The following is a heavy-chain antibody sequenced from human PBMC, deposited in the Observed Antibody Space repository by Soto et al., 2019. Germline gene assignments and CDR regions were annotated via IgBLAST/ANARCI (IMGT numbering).Heavy chain of an antibody. CDR1: GFTFSSYG. Sequence: QVQLVESGGGVVQPGRSLRLSCAASGFTFSSYGMHWVRQAPGKGLEWVAVISYDGSNKYYADSVKGRLTISRDNSKNTLYLQMSSLRAEDTAVYYCAKDWIAARRGRRVPFDYWGQGTLVTVSS. J-gene: IGHJ4*02. CDR3: AKDWIAARRGRRVPFDY. CDR2: ISYDGSNK. D-gene: IGHD6-6*01. V-gene: IGHV3-30*18.